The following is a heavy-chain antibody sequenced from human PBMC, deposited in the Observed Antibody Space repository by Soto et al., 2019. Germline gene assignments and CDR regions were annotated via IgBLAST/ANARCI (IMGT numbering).Heavy chain of an antibody. D-gene: IGHD2-15*01. CDR1: GYSFTSYW. J-gene: IGHJ6*02. CDR3: ARHLDIGYCSGGSCRRPDYGMDV. CDR2: IDPSDSYT. V-gene: IGHV5-10-1*01. Sequence: GESLKISCKGSGYSFTSYWISWVRQMPGKGLEWMGRIDPSDSYTNYSPSFQGHVTISADKSISTAYLQWSSLKASDTAMYYCARHLDIGYCSGGSCRRPDYGMDVWGQGTTVTVSS.